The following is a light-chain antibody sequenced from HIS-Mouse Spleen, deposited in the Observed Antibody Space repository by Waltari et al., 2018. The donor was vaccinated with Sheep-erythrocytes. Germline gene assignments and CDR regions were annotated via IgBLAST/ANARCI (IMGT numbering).Light chain of an antibody. V-gene: IGLV2-11*01. CDR2: DVS. J-gene: IGLJ3*02. CDR1: SSDVGGYHY. CDR3: CSYAGSYTFWV. Sequence: QSALTQPRSVSGSPGQSVTISCTGTSSDVGGYHYLSWYQQHPGKAPKLMIYDVSKRPSGVPDRFSGSKSGNTASLTISGLQAEDEADYYCCSYAGSYTFWVFGGGTKLTVL.